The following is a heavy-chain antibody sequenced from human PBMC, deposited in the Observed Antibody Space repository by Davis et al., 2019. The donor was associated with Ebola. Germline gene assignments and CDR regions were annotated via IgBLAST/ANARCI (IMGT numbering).Heavy chain of an antibody. CDR3: AGDIRRGENYGWFDP. J-gene: IGHJ5*02. V-gene: IGHV3-21*06. Sequence: GESLKISCAGSGLTFSSYNMNWIRQAPGKGLDWVSSISATARYTYYADSVEGRFPISRDNARDSVYLQMNSLRVEDTAIYFCAGDIRRGENYGWFDPWGHGTLVTVSS. D-gene: IGHD4/OR15-4a*01. CDR2: ISATARYT. CDR1: GLTFSSYN.